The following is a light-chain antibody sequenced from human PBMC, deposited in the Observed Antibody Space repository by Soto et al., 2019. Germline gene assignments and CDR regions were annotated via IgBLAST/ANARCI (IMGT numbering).Light chain of an antibody. J-gene: IGLJ2*01. Sequence: QSALTQPRSVSGSPGQSVTISCTGTSRDVGGYKYVSWYQQYPGKAPKLMIYDVSKRPSGVPDRFSGSKSGNTASLTISGLQTDDEADYYCCSYAGGYTLVFGGGTKLTVL. CDR2: DVS. CDR1: SRDVGGYKY. CDR3: CSYAGGYTLV. V-gene: IGLV2-11*01.